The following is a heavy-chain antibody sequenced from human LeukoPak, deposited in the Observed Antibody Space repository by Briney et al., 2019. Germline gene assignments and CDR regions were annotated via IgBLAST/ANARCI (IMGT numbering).Heavy chain of an antibody. J-gene: IGHJ4*02. CDR1: GFPFSSYW. V-gene: IGHV3-74*01. CDR3: TRVAGSGSVD. Sequence: GGSLRLSCAASGFPFSSYWMHWVRQAPGKGLVWVSRINSDASTTSYADSVKGRFTISRDNAKNTLHLQMNSLRAEDTAVYYCTRVAGSGSVDWGQGTLVTVSS. D-gene: IGHD1-26*01. CDR2: INSDASTT.